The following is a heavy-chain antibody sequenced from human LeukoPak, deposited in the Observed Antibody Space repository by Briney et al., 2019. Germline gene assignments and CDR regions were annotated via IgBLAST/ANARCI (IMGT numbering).Heavy chain of an antibody. CDR2: ITASFDTA. CDR3: AREGGTSGFDY. CDR1: GGSFSSYA. J-gene: IGHJ4*02. D-gene: IGHD2-2*01. V-gene: IGHV1-69*13. Sequence: TAVKVSFKDSGGSFSSYAIGWLRQAPGQGMESMGGITASFDTAKYPQEFQGSVTITADESTITAYMELSSPRSEDTAVYYCAREGGTSGFDYWGQGPLVTVSS.